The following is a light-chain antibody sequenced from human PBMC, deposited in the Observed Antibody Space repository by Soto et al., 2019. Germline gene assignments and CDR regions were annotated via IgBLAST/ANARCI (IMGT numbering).Light chain of an antibody. V-gene: IGLV2-14*01. CDR2: DVS. J-gene: IGLJ1*01. Sequence: QSALTQPASVSGSPGQSITISCTGTSSDVGAYDYVSWYQQHPGKAPKVMIYDVSSRPLGVSNRFSGSKSGNTASLTISALQAEEEADYYCCSYTGGSTLYVFGTGTKLTVL. CDR3: CSYTGGSTLYV. CDR1: SSDVGAYDY.